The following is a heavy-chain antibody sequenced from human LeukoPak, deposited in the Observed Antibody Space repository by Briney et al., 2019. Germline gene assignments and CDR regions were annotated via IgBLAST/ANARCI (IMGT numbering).Heavy chain of an antibody. CDR1: GFTLETYT. CDR2: ISSGTINHS. CDR3: ARTQLDLDGFDI. J-gene: IGHJ3*02. V-gene: IGHV3-48*04. D-gene: IGHD1-1*01. Sequence: GGSLRLSCVVSGFTLETYTMTWVRQAPGKGLECLSYISSGTINHSNYADSVKGRFTISRDNARNSLYLQMNSLRGEDTAVYYCARTQLDLDGFDIWGQGTTVTVSS.